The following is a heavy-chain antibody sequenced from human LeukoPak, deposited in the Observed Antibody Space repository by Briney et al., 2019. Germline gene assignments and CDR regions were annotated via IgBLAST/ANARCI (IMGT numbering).Heavy chain of an antibody. CDR3: ARGVVGSGSYYTPYYFDY. J-gene: IGHJ4*02. CDR1: GFSFSSYE. Sequence: PGGSLRLSCAASGFSFSSYEMNWVRQAPGKGLEWVSYISSSGSIIYYADSVKGRFTISRDNAKNSLYLQMDSLRAEDTAVYYCARGVVGSGSYYTPYYFDYWGQGTLVTVSS. V-gene: IGHV3-48*03. D-gene: IGHD3-10*01. CDR2: ISSSGSII.